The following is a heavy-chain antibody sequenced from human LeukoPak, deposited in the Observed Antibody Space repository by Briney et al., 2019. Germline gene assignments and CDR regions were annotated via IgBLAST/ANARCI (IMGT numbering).Heavy chain of an antibody. CDR2: ISSSSSTI. V-gene: IGHV3-48*04. D-gene: IGHD3-22*01. CDR3: ARESPLTYYDSSGYYDY. CDR1: GFTFSSYS. Sequence: PGGSLRLSCAASGFTFSSYSMNWVRQAPGKGLEWVSYISSSSSTIYYADSVKGRFTISRDNAKNSLYLQMNSLRAEDTAVYYCARESPLTYYDSSGYYDYWGQGTLVTVSS. J-gene: IGHJ4*02.